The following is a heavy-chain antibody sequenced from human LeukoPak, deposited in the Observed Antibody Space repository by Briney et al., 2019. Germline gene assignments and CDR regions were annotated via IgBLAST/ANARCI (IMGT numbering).Heavy chain of an antibody. CDR3: ARPRVGSTDAFDL. CDR1: GYSFTSYW. Sequence: GESPKISCKGSGYSFTSYWIGWVRQMPGKGLEWMGIIYPGDSDTRYSPSFQGQVTISADKSISTAYLQWSSLKASDTAMYYCARPRVGSTDAFDLWGQGTMVTVSS. V-gene: IGHV5-51*01. J-gene: IGHJ3*01. D-gene: IGHD2-15*01. CDR2: IYPGDSDT.